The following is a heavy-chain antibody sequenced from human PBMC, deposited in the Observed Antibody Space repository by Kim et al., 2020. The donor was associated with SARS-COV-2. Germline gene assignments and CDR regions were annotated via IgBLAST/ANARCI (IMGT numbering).Heavy chain of an antibody. CDR3: AKALDYYDSIDILSG. D-gene: IGHD3-22*01. J-gene: IGHJ4*02. Sequence: DSVKGRFTISRDNSKNSLYLQMNSLRTEDTALYYCAKALDYYDSIDILSGWGQGTLVTVSS. V-gene: IGHV3-43*01.